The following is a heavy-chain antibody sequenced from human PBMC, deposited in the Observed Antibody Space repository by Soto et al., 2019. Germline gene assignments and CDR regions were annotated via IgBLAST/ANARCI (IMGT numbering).Heavy chain of an antibody. V-gene: IGHV3-21*06. D-gene: IGHD2-15*01. J-gene: IGHJ6*02. CDR1: GFTFSSCT. CDR3: WGCSGGACHKNYGMDV. Sequence: EVHLVESGGGLVKPGGSLRLSCAVSGFTFSSCTMNWVRQAPGKGLEWVSSISPSSGHIYYADSVKGRFTISRDNAKNYLFLQMNSLRGEDATAYYCWGCSGGACHKNYGMDVWGQGTTVTVSS. CDR2: ISPSSGHI.